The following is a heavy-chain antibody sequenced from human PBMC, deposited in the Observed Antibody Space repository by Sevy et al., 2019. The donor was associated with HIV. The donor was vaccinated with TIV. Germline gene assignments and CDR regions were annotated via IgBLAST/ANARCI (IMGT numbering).Heavy chain of an antibody. J-gene: IGHJ3*02. CDR2: VYYIGGT. CDR3: ARRNDFAI. CDR1: GGSINSDH. Sequence: LLQASETLSLTCTVSGGSINSDHWNWIRQPPGKGLEWIGYVYYIGGTNYNPSLKNRVTISVDRTKNQFSLKLTSVTAADTAVYYCARRNDFAIWGQGTMVTVSS. V-gene: IGHV4-59*08.